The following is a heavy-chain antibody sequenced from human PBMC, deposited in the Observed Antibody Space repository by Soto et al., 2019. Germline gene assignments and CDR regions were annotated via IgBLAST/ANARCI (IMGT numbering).Heavy chain of an antibody. CDR2: ISSNGGST. CDR1: GFTFSSYA. CDR3: VKFGDIAAAGTIDY. Sequence: PGGSLRLSCAASGFTFSSYAMHWVRQAPGKRLKYVSAISSNGGSTYYADYVKGRFTISRDNSKNTLYLQMSSLRAEDTAVYYCVKFGDIAAAGTIDYWGQGTLVTVSS. D-gene: IGHD6-13*01. J-gene: IGHJ4*02. V-gene: IGHV3-64D*08.